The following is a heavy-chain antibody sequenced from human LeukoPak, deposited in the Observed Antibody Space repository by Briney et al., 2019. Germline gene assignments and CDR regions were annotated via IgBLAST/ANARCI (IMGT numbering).Heavy chain of an antibody. D-gene: IGHD6-19*01. Sequence: ASVKVSCKASGYTFTSYYMHWVRQAPGQGLEWMGWMNPNSGNTGYAQKFQGRVTMTRNTSTSTAYMELSSLRSEDTAVYYCARGKSGWYPDYWGQGTLVTVSS. CDR2: MNPNSGNT. CDR1: GYTFTSYY. J-gene: IGHJ4*02. CDR3: ARGKSGWYPDY. V-gene: IGHV1-8*02.